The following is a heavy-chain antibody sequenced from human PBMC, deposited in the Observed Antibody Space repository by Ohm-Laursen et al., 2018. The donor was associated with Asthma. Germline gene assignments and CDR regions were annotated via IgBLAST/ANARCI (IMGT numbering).Heavy chain of an antibody. J-gene: IGHJ6*02. CDR3: ARVPYGDSPQYYYYGMDV. CDR2: ISSSGSTI. V-gene: IGHV3-11*04. D-gene: IGHD4-17*01. CDR1: GFTFSDYY. Sequence: SLRLSCAASGFTFSDYYMSWIRQAPGKGLEWVSYISSSGSTIYYADSVKGRFTISRDNAKNSLYLQMNSLRAEDTAVYYCARVPYGDSPQYYYYGMDVWGQGTTVTVSS.